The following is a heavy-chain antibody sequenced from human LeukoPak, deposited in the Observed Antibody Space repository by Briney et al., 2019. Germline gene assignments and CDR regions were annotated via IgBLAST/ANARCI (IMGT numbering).Heavy chain of an antibody. J-gene: IGHJ1*01. CDR3: ASRDYTSSKY. CDR1: GFAFSRYC. CDR2: INSDGSIT. Sequence: GGSLGLSCAASGFAFSRYCMHWVRQAPGKGLVWVSDINSDGSITRYADSVKGRFTISRDNAKNTLYLQMNSLRAEDTAVYYCASRDYTSSKYWGQGTLVTVSS. V-gene: IGHV3-74*01. D-gene: IGHD2-2*02.